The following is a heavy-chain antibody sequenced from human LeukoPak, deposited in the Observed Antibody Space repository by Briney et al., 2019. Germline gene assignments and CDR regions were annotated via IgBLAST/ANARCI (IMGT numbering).Heavy chain of an antibody. Sequence: ESLQISCKGSGYSFTSYWIVCVRQLPGKKLVWMGIIYPGDSDTRYSPSFQGQVTISADKSISTAYLQWSSLKASDTAMYYCARWCGYSYGGFDYWGQGTLVTVSS. D-gene: IGHD5-18*01. V-gene: IGHV5-51*01. J-gene: IGHJ4*02. CDR3: ARWCGYSYGGFDY. CDR2: IYPGDSDT. CDR1: GYSFTSYW.